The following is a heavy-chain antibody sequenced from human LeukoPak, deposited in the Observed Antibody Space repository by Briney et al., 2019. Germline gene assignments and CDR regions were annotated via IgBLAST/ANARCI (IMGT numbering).Heavy chain of an antibody. CDR1: GFTFSSYS. D-gene: IGHD6-19*01. Sequence: KPGGSLRLSCAASGFTFSSYSMNWVRQAPGKGLEWVSSISSSSSYIYYADSVKGRFTISRDNSKNTLYLQMNSLRAEDTAVYYCAKETSFQHSSGPIDYWGQGTLVTVSS. CDR2: ISSSSSYI. CDR3: AKETSFQHSSGPIDY. V-gene: IGHV3-21*04. J-gene: IGHJ4*02.